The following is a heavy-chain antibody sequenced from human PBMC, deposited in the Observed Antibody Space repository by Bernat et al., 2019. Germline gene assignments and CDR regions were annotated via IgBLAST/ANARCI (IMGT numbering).Heavy chain of an antibody. Sequence: QVQLQQWGAGLLKPSETLSLTCAVYGGSFSGYYWSWIRQPPGKGLEWIGEIYHSGSTNYDPSLRRRVTISVDTSKNQFSLKLTSVTAADTAVYYCGRTNGVTGMYNYYYMEVWGKGTTVTVS. J-gene: IGHJ6*03. CDR1: GGSFSGYY. CDR3: GRTNGVTGMYNYYYMEV. CDR2: IYHSGST. D-gene: IGHD1-20*01. V-gene: IGHV4-34*02.